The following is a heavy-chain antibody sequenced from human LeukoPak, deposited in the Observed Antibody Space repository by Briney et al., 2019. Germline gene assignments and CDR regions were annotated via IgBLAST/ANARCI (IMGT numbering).Heavy chain of an antibody. J-gene: IGHJ4*02. CDR1: GGSISSSSHY. CDR3: ARHLGYSFYYFDY. Sequence: SETLSLTCTVSGGSISSSSHYWGWIRQPPGKGLEWIGTIYYSGITYFNPSLESRVTISVDTSKNQFSLRLRSVTAADTAVYYCARHLGYSFYYFDYWGQGTLVTVSS. V-gene: IGHV4-39*01. CDR2: IYYSGIT. D-gene: IGHD5-18*01.